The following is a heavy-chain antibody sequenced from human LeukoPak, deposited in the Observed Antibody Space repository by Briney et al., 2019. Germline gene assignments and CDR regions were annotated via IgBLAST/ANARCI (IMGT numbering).Heavy chain of an antibody. Sequence: PSETLSLTCGVDGVSLSGYYWNWIRQSPGKGLEWIGEINYSGSITYNNPSLQSRVTISVDTSKNQFSLKLSSVTAADTAVYYCARRPPRDRYYDSSGSLDYWGQGTLVTVSS. J-gene: IGHJ4*02. CDR2: INYSGSIT. V-gene: IGHV4-34*01. D-gene: IGHD3-22*01. CDR3: ARRPPRDRYYDSSGSLDY. CDR1: GVSLSGYY.